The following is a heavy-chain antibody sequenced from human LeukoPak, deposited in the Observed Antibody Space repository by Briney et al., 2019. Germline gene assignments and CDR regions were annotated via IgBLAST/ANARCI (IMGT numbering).Heavy chain of an antibody. D-gene: IGHD3-22*01. V-gene: IGHV4-59*08. Sequence: SETLSLTCAVYGGSFSSYYWSWIRQPPGKGLEWIGYIHYSGSTNHNPSLKSRVTIPVDTSKNQFSLKLSSVTVADTAVYYCARHYDSSAYWYYFDYWGQGTLVTVSS. J-gene: IGHJ4*02. CDR2: IHYSGST. CDR1: GGSFSSYY. CDR3: ARHYDSSAYWYYFDY.